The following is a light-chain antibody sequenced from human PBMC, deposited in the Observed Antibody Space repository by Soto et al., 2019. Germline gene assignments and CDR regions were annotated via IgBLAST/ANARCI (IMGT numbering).Light chain of an antibody. CDR3: SSYAGSDNPYV. CDR2: EVT. V-gene: IGLV2-8*01. CDR1: SGDVGGYDY. J-gene: IGLJ1*01. Sequence: QSVLTQPPSASGSPGQSVTISCTGTSGDVGGYDYVSWYQQHPGKAPKLMIYEVTKRPLGVPDRFSGSKSGNTASLTVSGLRAEDEADYYCSSYAGSDNPYVFGTGTKVT.